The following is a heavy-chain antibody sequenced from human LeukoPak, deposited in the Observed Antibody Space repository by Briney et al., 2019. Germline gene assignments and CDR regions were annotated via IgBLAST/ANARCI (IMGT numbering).Heavy chain of an antibody. Sequence: PSETLSLTCTVSGGSISSYYWSWIRQPPGKGLEWIGYIYYSGSTNYNPSLKSRVTISVDTSKNQFSLKLSSVTAADTAVYYCARDFRSGSYLRPDWGQGTLVTVSS. CDR1: GGSISSYY. J-gene: IGHJ4*02. CDR3: ARDFRSGSYLRPD. CDR2: IYYSGST. D-gene: IGHD1-26*01. V-gene: IGHV4-59*01.